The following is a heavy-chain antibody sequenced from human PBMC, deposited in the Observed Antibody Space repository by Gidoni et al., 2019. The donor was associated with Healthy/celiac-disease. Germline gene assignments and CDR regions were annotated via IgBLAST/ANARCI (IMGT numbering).Heavy chain of an antibody. CDR3: TTEWNTGDYGFDY. Sequence: EVQLVESGGGLVKPGGSLRLSCAASGFTFSNAWMSGVRQATGKGLEWVGRIKSKTDGGTTDYAAPVKGRFTISRDDSKNTLYLQMNSLKTEDTAVYYCTTEWNTGDYGFDYWGQGTLVTVSS. D-gene: IGHD4-17*01. J-gene: IGHJ4*02. V-gene: IGHV3-15*01. CDR1: GFTFSNAW. CDR2: IKSKTDGGTT.